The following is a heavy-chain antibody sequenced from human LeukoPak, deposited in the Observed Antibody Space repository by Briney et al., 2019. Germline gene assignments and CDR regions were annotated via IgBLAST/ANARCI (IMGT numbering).Heavy chain of an antibody. CDR3: AKDDAWLRFGE. J-gene: IGHJ4*02. CDR1: GFTFSNHG. CDR2: ISPSGDIT. D-gene: IGHD3-16*01. V-gene: IGHV3-23*01. Sequence: GGTLRLSCAASGFTFSNHGMNWVRQAPGKGLEWVSGISPSGDITYYVNSVKGRFTISRDNSKNTVYLEVSSLTAEDTAVYYCAKDDAWLRFGEWSQGTLVTVSS.